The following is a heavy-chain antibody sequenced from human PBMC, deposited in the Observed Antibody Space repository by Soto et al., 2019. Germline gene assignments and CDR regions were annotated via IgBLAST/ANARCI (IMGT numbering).Heavy chain of an antibody. D-gene: IGHD5-12*01. CDR2: INPSGGST. V-gene: IGHV1-46*01. J-gene: IGHJ5*02. CDR3: AKGGGYVGWFDP. CDR1: GYTFTSYG. Sequence: ASVKVSCKASGYTFTSYGISWVRQAPGQGLEWMGWINPSGGSTSYAQKFQGRVTMTRDTSTSTVYMELSSLRSEDTAVYYCAKGGGYVGWFDPWGQGTLVTVSS.